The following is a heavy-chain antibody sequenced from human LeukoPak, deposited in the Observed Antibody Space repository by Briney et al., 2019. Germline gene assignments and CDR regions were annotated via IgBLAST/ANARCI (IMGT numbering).Heavy chain of an antibody. D-gene: IGHD3-22*01. CDR3: AGAREDSSGYRNWFDP. V-gene: IGHV1-46*01. CDR1: GYTFTSYY. Sequence: ASVKVSCKASGYTFTSYYMHWVRQAPGQGLEWMGIINPSGGSTSYAQKFQGRVTMTRDTSTSTVYMELSSLRSEDTAVYYCAGAREDSSGYRNWFDPWGQGTLVTVSS. J-gene: IGHJ5*02. CDR2: INPSGGST.